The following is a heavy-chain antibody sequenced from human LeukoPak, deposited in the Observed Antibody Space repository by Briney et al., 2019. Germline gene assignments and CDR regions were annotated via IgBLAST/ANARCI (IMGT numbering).Heavy chain of an antibody. CDR2: IYTSGST. CDR3: ARVSHPTYYDILTGYYPYYYYYYMDV. CDR1: GGSISSGSYY. D-gene: IGHD3-9*01. Sequence: SETLSLTRTVSGGSISSGSYYWSWIRQPAGKGLEWIGRIYTSGSTNYNPSLKSRVTISVDTSKNQFSLKLSSVTAADTAVYYCARVSHPTYYDILTGYYPYYYYYYMDVWGKGTTVTISS. J-gene: IGHJ6*03. V-gene: IGHV4-61*02.